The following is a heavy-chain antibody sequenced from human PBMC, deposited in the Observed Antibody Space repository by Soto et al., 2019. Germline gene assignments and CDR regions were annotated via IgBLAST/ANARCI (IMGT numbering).Heavy chain of an antibody. V-gene: IGHV3-9*01. D-gene: IGHD3-10*01. J-gene: IGHJ4*02. CDR3: ADLPLCGSGCDC. CDR2: ISWNGAAT. Sequence: EAQLVESGGGLVQPGRSLRLSCVASGFTFDDYGIHWVRQAPGKGLEWVSGISWNGAATGYADSVKGRFTISRDNANNALYLRRSSLRTEDTAIYYCADLPLCGSGCDCWGQGTLVTVSS. CDR1: GFTFDDYG.